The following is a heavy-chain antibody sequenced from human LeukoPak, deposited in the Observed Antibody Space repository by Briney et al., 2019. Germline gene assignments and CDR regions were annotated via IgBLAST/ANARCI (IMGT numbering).Heavy chain of an antibody. CDR2: INHSGST. CDR1: GFTFSSYA. J-gene: IGHJ3*02. Sequence: TGGSLRLSCAASGFTFSSYAMSWVRQPPGKGLEWIGEINHSGSTNYNPSLKSRVTISVDTSKNQFSLKLSSVTAADTAVYYCARHSGDLDAFDIWGQGTMVTVSS. V-gene: IGHV4-34*01. D-gene: IGHD2-21*02. CDR3: ARHSGDLDAFDI.